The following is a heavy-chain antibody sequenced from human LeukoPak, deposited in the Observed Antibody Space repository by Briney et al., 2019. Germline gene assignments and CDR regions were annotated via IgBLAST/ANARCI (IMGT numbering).Heavy chain of an antibody. CDR2: INHSGST. Sequence: SETLSLTCAVYGGSFGGFYWSWIRQPPGKGLEWIGEINHSGSTNYSPSLKGRVTISVDTSKNLFSLKLSSVTAADTAVYYCARSQWLLPLDYWGQGTLVTVSS. CDR3: ARSQWLLPLDY. D-gene: IGHD6-19*01. J-gene: IGHJ4*02. V-gene: IGHV4-34*01. CDR1: GGSFGGFY.